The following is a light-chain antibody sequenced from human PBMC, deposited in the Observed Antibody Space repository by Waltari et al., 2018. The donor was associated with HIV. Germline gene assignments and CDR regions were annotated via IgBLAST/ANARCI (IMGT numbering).Light chain of an antibody. CDR2: RNS. CDR3: ASWDDSLNAFV. V-gene: IGLV1-47*01. Sequence: QSVLTQPPSASATPGQRITISCSGGNSNIESNYVYWYQQLPGTAPKVFIYRNSQRPSGVPDLCSCSKSCTSASLIISGLRSGDEADYYCASWDDSLNAFVFGTGTKVTVL. J-gene: IGLJ1*01. CDR1: NSNIESNY.